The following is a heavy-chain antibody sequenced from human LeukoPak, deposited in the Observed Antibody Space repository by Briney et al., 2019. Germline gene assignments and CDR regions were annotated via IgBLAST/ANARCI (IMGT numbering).Heavy chain of an antibody. J-gene: IGHJ6*02. CDR3: ARDLRTGLTTGMDV. CDR2: IYYSGST. V-gene: IGHV4-59*11. CDR1: GGSFSSHY. Sequence: IPSETLSLTCTVSGGSFSSHYWSWIRQPPGKGLEWIGYIYYSGSTNYNPSLKSRVTISVDTSKNQFSLKLSSVTAADTAVYYCARDLRTGLTTGMDVWGQGTTVTVSS. D-gene: IGHD4-11*01.